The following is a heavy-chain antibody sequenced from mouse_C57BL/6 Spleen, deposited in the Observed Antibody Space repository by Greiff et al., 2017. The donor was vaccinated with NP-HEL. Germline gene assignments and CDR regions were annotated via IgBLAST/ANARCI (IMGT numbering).Heavy chain of an antibody. CDR3: TRKSTYYYAMDY. CDR2: IRNKANNHAT. D-gene: IGHD5-1*01. V-gene: IGHV6-6*01. J-gene: IGHJ4*01. Sequence: EVKLEESGGGLVQPGGSMKLSCAASGFTFSDAWMDWVRQSPEKGLEWVAEIRNKANNHATYYAESVKGRFTISRDDSKSSVYLQMKSLRAEDTGIYYCTRKSTYYYAMDYWGQGTSVTVSS. CDR1: GFTFSDAW.